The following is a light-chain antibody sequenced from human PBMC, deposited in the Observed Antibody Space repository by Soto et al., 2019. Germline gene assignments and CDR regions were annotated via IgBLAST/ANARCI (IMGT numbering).Light chain of an antibody. CDR3: QQYISYSYT. J-gene: IGKJ2*01. CDR1: QTISNW. V-gene: IGKV1-5*01. CDR2: DAS. Sequence: DIQMTQSPSTLSASVGGRVTITCRASQTISNWLAWYQQKPGKAPKLLIYDASSLHSGVPSRFSGSGSGTEFTLTISSLQPHDFATYYCQQYISYSYTFGQGTKLEI.